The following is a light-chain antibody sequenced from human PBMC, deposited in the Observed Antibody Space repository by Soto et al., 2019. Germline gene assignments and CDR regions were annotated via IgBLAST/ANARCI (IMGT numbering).Light chain of an antibody. V-gene: IGKV1-5*03. CDR1: QSITTW. Sequence: DIQMTQSPSTLSASVGDRVTITCRASQSITTWLAWYQQKPGKAPNLLIYKASSLESGVPSRFSGSGSGTEFTLTISSLQPDDFATYYCQQYRSYSRTFGQGTKVDI. CDR2: KAS. J-gene: IGKJ1*01. CDR3: QQYRSYSRT.